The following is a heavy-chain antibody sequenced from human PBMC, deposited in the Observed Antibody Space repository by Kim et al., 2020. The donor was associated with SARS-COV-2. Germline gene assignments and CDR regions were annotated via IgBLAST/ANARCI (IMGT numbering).Heavy chain of an antibody. CDR2: IDYNGNT. Sequence: SETLSLTCSVSGDSITSNYWRWIRQPPEKGLEWIGFIDYNGNTNYNASLKSRVTMSLDTSKNQFSLKLSSVTAADTAVYYCARYTQEVVAFDTWGQGTLVTVSS. CDR1: GDSITSNY. V-gene: IGHV4-59*01. CDR3: ARYTQEVVAFDT. D-gene: IGHD2-15*01. J-gene: IGHJ4*02.